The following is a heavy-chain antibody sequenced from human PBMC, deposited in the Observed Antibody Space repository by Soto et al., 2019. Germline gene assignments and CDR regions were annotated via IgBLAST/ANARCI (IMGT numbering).Heavy chain of an antibody. J-gene: IGHJ4*02. V-gene: IGHV4-59*01. D-gene: IGHD1-26*01. CDR3: ARASGASPLDY. CDR1: GGSISSYY. Sequence: SETLSLTCTVSGGSISSYYWSWIRQPPGKGLEWIGYIYYSGSTNYNPSLKSRVTISVDTSKNQFSLKLSSVTAADTAVYYCARASGASPLDYWGQGTLVTVSS. CDR2: IYYSGST.